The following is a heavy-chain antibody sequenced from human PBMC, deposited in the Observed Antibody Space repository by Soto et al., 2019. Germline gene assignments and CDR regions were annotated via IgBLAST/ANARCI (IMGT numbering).Heavy chain of an antibody. CDR2: ISLEGSNK. CDR3: ARDTGESLRYFDREKTFDY. D-gene: IGHD3-9*01. Sequence: GGSLRLSCAASGFNFSHYAMHWVRQAPGKGLEWLAIISLEGSNKYSAKPVKDRFTISRDNSKSTLYLQMNSLRPEDTAVYYCARDTGESLRYFDREKTFDYWGQGTLVTVSS. CDR1: GFNFSHYA. J-gene: IGHJ4*02. V-gene: IGHV3-30*03.